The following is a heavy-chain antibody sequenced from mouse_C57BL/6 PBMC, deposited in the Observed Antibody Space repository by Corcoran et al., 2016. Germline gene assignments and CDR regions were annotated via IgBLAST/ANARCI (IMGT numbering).Heavy chain of an antibody. CDR1: GYTFTDYY. CDR2: INPNNGGT. CDR3: APFITTFAY. D-gene: IGHD1-1*01. J-gene: IGHJ3*01. Sequence: EVQLQQSGPELVKPGASVKISCKASGYTFTDYYMNWVKQSHGKSLEWIGDINPNNGGTSYNQKFKGKATLTVDKSSSTAYMELRSLTSEDSAVYYCAPFITTFAYWGQGTLVTVSA. V-gene: IGHV1-26*01.